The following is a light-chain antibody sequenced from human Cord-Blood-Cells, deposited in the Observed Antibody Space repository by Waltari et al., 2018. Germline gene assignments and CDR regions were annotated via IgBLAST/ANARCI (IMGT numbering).Light chain of an antibody. CDR3: QQYNSYPLT. J-gene: IGKJ4*01. CDR2: KAS. V-gene: IGKV1-5*03. CDR1: QSISSW. Sequence: DIQMPQSPSTLSASVGEKVTITCRASQSISSWLAWYQQKPGKAPKLLIYKASSLESGVPSRFSGSGSGTEFTLTISSLQPDDFATYYCQQYNSYPLTFGGGTKVEIK.